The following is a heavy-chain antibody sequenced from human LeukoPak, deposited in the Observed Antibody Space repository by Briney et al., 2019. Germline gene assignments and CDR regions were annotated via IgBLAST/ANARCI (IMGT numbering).Heavy chain of an antibody. CDR1: GYTFSSYS. CDR2: ISSRSTYI. V-gene: IGHV3-21*01. Sequence: PGGSLRLSCAASGYTFSSYSMNWVHQTPGKGLEWVSSISSRSTYIYYADSVKGRFTISRDNAKNSLYLQMNSLRAEDTAVYYCAREPTAMILWGQGTLVTVSS. J-gene: IGHJ4*02. CDR3: AREPTAMIL. D-gene: IGHD5-18*01.